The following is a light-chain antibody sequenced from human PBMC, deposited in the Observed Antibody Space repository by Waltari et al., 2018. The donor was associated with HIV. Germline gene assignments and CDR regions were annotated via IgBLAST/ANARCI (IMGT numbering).Light chain of an antibody. J-gene: IGKJ4*01. CDR1: QSLQKSTGYIC. V-gene: IGKV2-28*01. CDR3: MQGLDTPLT. Sequence: DMVMTQSPLYLPVTPGGPASISCQSSQSLQKSTGYICLDWFLQKPGQSPQLLIYLASNRASGLPDRFSASASATDFTLQISRVEAEDVGVYYCMQGLDTPLTFGGGTKVDI. CDR2: LAS.